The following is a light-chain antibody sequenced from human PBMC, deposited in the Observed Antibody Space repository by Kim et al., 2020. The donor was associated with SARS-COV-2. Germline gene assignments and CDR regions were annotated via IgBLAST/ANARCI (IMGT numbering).Light chain of an antibody. Sequence: SLGERVILSCRASESVGTNVAWYQQKPGQAPSLLVHSASIRATDIPARFTGSGSGTEFTLTISSLQSEDFAVYYCQHYNEWPPWTFGQGTNVDIK. CDR2: SAS. CDR3: QHYNEWPPWT. V-gene: IGKV3-15*01. J-gene: IGKJ1*01. CDR1: ESVGTN.